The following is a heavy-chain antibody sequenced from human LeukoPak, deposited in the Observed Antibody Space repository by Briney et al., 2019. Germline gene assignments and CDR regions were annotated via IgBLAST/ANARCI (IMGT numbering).Heavy chain of an antibody. V-gene: IGHV3-21*01. CDR3: ARDPGVTNVN. Sequence: SGGSLRLSCAASGFTFSSYAMSWVRQAPGKGLEWVSSISSSSSYIYYADSVKGRFTISRDNAKNSLYLQMNSLRAEDTAVYYCARDPGVTNVNWGQGTLVTVSS. CDR1: GFTFSSYA. D-gene: IGHD2-21*02. CDR2: ISSSSSYI. J-gene: IGHJ4*02.